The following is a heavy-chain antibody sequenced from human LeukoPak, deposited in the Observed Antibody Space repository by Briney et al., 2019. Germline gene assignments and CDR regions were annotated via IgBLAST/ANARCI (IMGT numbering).Heavy chain of an antibody. D-gene: IGHD3-10*01. CDR3: ARVRLVRTVGSPFDY. CDR1: GFTFSSYA. CDR2: IWYDGSNK. J-gene: IGHJ4*02. Sequence: GRSLRLSCAASGFTFSSYAMHWVRQAPGKGLEWVAVIWYDGSNKYYADSVKGRFTISRDNSKNTLYLQMNSLRAEDTAVYYCARVRLVRTVGSPFDYWGQGTLVTVSS. V-gene: IGHV3-33*08.